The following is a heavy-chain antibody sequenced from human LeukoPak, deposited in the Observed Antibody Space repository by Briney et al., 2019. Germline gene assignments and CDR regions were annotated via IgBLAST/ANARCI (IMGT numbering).Heavy chain of an antibody. J-gene: IGHJ4*02. V-gene: IGHV4-34*01. CDR3: AYAVTLDY. CDR2: INHSGST. D-gene: IGHD4-23*01. Sequence: PSETLSLTCAVYGGSFSGYYWSWIRQPPGKGLEWIGEINHSGSTSCNPSLKSRVTISVDTSKNQFSLKLSSVTAADTAVYYCAYAVTLDYWGQGTLVTVSS. CDR1: GGSFSGYY.